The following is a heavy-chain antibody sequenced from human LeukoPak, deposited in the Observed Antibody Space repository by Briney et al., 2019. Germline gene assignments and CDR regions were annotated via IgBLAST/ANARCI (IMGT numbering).Heavy chain of an antibody. J-gene: IGHJ4*02. Sequence: GGSLRLSCAASGFTFSSYSMNWVRQAPGKGLEWVSYISSSSSTIYYADSVKGRFTISRDNAKNSLYLQMNSLRAEDTAVYYCAGRYDSSGYPLHWGQGTLVTVSS. CDR2: ISSSSSTI. CDR1: GFTFSSYS. CDR3: AGRYDSSGYPLH. V-gene: IGHV3-48*01. D-gene: IGHD3-22*01.